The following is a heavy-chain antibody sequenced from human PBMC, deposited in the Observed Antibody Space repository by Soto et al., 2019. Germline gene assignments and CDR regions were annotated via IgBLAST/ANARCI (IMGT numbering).Heavy chain of an antibody. Sequence: SETLSLTCTVSGSSISPFYWSWIRQAPGKGLEWIGYIFSSGTTYYNPSLKSRLTTSLDTSQNQFSLKLNSVTAADTAVYFCARVPSPFDFYYAMDVWGQGTTVTVSS. CDR3: ARVPSPFDFYYAMDV. D-gene: IGHD3-16*01. J-gene: IGHJ6*02. CDR2: IFSSGTT. CDR1: GSSISPFY. V-gene: IGHV4-4*09.